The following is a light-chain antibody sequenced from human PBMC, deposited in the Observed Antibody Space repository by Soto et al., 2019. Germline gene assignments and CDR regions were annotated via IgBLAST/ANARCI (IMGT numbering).Light chain of an antibody. CDR1: RSDVGGYND. Sequence: QSALTQPASVSGSPGQSITISCTGTRSDVGGYNDVSWYQHHPGKAPKLLNYEVTNRPAEVSNRFSGSKSGITASLTISGLQSEDEADYYCSSYTSGSTVIFGGGTKLTVL. CDR2: EVT. CDR3: SSYTSGSTVI. J-gene: IGLJ2*01. V-gene: IGLV2-14*01.